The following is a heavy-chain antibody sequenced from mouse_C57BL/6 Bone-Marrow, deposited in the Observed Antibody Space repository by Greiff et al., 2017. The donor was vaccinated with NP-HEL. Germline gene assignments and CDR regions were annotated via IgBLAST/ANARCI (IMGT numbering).Heavy chain of an antibody. D-gene: IGHD2-12*01. V-gene: IGHV5-2*01. Sequence: EVKVVESGGGLVQPGESLKLSCESNEYEFPSHDMSWVRKTPEKRLELVAAINSDGGSTYYPDTMERRFIISRDNTKKTLYLQMSSLRSEDTALYYCARLRQGDYAMDYWGQGTSVTVSS. CDR2: INSDGGST. J-gene: IGHJ4*01. CDR3: ARLRQGDYAMDY. CDR1: EYEFPSHD.